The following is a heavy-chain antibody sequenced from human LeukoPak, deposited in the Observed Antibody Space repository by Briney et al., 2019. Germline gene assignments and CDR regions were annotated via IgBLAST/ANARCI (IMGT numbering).Heavy chain of an antibody. Sequence: GGSLRLSCAAFGFTFSSYSMNWVRQAQGKGLEWVSSISSSSSYIYYADSVKGRFTISRDNSKNTLYLQMNSLRAEDTAVYYCAKDPDNYWGQGTLVTVSS. V-gene: IGHV3-21*01. CDR1: GFTFSSYS. CDR2: ISSSSSYI. J-gene: IGHJ4*02. CDR3: AKDPDNY.